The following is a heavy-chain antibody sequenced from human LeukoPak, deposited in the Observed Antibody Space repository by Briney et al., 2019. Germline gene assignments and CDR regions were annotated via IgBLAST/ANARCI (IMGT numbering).Heavy chain of an antibody. CDR1: GERVSSNGAS. V-gene: IGHV6-1*01. CDR2: TYYRSKWYN. Sequence: SQTLSLTCAISGERVSSNGASWNWIRQSASRGLEWLGRTYYRSKWYNEYAESVKSRITINPDTSKNQFSLQLDSVTPEDTAIYYCVRGNYNFDYWGQGTLVTVSS. J-gene: IGHJ4*02. CDR3: VRGNYNFDY. D-gene: IGHD5-24*01.